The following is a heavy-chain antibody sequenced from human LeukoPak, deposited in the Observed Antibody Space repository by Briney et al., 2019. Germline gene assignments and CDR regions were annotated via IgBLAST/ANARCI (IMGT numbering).Heavy chain of an antibody. CDR3: AREYSHDSSGYRLADY. J-gene: IGHJ4*02. Sequence: PSETLSLTCAVSGYSISNGYYWGWIRQPPGKGLEWIGSIYHSGSTYYNPSLKSRVTISVDTSKNQFSLKLSSVTAADTAVYYCAREYSHDSSGYRLADYWSQGTLVTVSS. V-gene: IGHV4-38-2*02. CDR2: IYHSGST. D-gene: IGHD3-22*01. CDR1: GYSISNGYY.